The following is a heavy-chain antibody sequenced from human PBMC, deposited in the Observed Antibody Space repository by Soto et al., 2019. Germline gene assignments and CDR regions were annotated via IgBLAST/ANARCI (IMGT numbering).Heavy chain of an antibody. Sequence: QVQLVQSGAEVKKPGASVKVSCKASGYTFTSYAMHWVRQAPGQRLEWMGWINAGNGNTKYSQKFQGRGTITRDPSASTAYMELSSLRSEDTAVYYCARAYCSGGSCYDAEYFQHWGQGTLVTVSS. CDR2: INAGNGNT. D-gene: IGHD2-15*01. V-gene: IGHV1-3*01. CDR3: ARAYCSGGSCYDAEYFQH. J-gene: IGHJ1*01. CDR1: GYTFTSYA.